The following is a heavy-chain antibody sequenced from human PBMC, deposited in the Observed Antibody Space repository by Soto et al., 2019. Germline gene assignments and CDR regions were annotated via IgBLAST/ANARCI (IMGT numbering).Heavy chain of an antibody. V-gene: IGHV3-21*01. Sequence: GVLRLSCAASGFTFSSYSMTWVRQAPGKGLEWVSSISRSSSYIYYADSVLGRFTISRDNAKNSLYLQMNSLRAEDTAVYFCARPPIVGATHEFDFWGQGTLVTVSS. D-gene: IGHD1-26*01. J-gene: IGHJ4*02. CDR3: ARPPIVGATHEFDF. CDR1: GFTFSSYS. CDR2: ISRSSSYI.